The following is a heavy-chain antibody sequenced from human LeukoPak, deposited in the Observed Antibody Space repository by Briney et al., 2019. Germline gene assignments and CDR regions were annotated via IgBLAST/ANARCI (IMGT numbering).Heavy chain of an antibody. CDR2: STTYNGDT. J-gene: IGHJ4*02. V-gene: IGHV1-18*01. CDR3: ARVTLKSTTTRFTLAGDYFDY. Sequence: ASVTVSFTSSVYTFTSYGISWVRQARGQGLEWMGWSTTYNGDTNYAQNLQGRVTITTDTSTSTAYMDLRSLRSDDTAVYYCARVTLKSTTTRFTLAGDYFDYWGQGTLVTASS. D-gene: IGHD1-26*01. CDR1: VYTFTSYG.